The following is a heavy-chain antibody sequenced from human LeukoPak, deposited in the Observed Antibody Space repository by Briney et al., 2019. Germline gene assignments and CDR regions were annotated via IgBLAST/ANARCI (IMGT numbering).Heavy chain of an antibody. J-gene: IGHJ4*02. CDR3: ARAANTATGTPTLAIDY. CDR2: ISSSSSYT. Sequence: GGSLRLSCAASGFIFSDYYMSWIRQAPGKGPEWVSYISSSSSYTAYADSVKGRFTISRDNAKNSLYLQINSLRAEDTAVYFCARAANTATGTPTLAIDYWGQGTLVTVSS. V-gene: IGHV3-11*05. CDR1: GFIFSDYY. D-gene: IGHD6-13*01.